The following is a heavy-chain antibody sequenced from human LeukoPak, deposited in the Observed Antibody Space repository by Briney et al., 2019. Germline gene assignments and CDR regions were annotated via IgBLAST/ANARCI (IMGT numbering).Heavy chain of an antibody. J-gene: IGHJ6*03. V-gene: IGHV4-39*07. CDR2: IYYSGST. CDR3: AGRRGSMDV. CDR1: GGSISSSSYY. Sequence: SETLSLTCTVSGGSISSSSYYWGWIRQPPGKGLEWIGSIYYSGSTYYNPSLKSRVTISVDTYNNQFSLKLSSVIAADTAVYYCAGRRGSMDVWGKGTTVTISS. D-gene: IGHD3-10*01.